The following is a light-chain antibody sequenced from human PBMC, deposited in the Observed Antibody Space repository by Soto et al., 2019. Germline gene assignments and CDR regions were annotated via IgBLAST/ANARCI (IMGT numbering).Light chain of an antibody. CDR3: QHYNSYSEA. CDR2: AAS. V-gene: IGKV1-39*01. CDR1: QSISSY. J-gene: IGKJ1*01. Sequence: DIQMTQSPSSLSASVGDRVTITCRASQSISSYLNWYQQKPGKAPKLLIYAASSLQRGVSSRFSGSGSGTEFTLTISSLQPDDFATYYCQHYNSYSEAFGQGTKVDIK.